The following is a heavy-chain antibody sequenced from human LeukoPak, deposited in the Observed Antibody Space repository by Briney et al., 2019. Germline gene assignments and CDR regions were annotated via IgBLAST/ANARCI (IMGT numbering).Heavy chain of an antibody. CDR2: INGDGSTS. J-gene: IGHJ3*02. Sequence: GGSLRLSCAASGFTFYSYWMHWVRQAPGKGLVWVSCINGDGSTSNYADSVKGRFTISRDNSKNTLYLQMNSLRAEDTAVYYCARGGWTGSDAFDIWGQGTMVTVSS. V-gene: IGHV3-74*01. D-gene: IGHD3/OR15-3a*01. CDR3: ARGGWTGSDAFDI. CDR1: GFTFYSYW.